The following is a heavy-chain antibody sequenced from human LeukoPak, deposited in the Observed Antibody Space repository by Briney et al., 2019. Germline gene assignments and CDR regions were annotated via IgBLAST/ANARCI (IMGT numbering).Heavy chain of an antibody. D-gene: IGHD6-19*01. J-gene: IGHJ4*02. V-gene: IGHV3-11*05. Sequence: GGSLRLSCAASGFTFSDYYVTWIRQAPGKGLEWVSHISSSSRYTNSADSVKGRFTISRDNAKNSLYLQMNSLRAEDTAVYYCAGDRSGWYVSYWGQGTLVTVSS. CDR2: ISSSSRYT. CDR3: AGDRSGWYVSY. CDR1: GFTFSDYY.